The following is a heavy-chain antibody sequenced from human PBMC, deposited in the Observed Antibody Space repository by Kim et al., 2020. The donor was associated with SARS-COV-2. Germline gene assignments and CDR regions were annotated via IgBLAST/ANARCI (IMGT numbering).Heavy chain of an antibody. V-gene: IGHV2-5*01. CDR3: AHSFMVRGLDY. J-gene: IGHJ4*02. Sequence: KRYSPSLKSRLTITKDTSKNQVVLTMTNMDPVDTATYYCAHSFMVRGLDYWGQGTLVTVSS. D-gene: IGHD3-10*01. CDR2: K.